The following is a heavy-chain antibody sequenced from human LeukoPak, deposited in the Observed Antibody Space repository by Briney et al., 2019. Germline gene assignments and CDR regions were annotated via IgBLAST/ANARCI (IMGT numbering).Heavy chain of an antibody. D-gene: IGHD6-19*01. CDR1: GGSISSYY. V-gene: IGHV4-59*07. CDR2: IYYSGST. CDR3: ARVRRYSSGWYYFDY. J-gene: IGHJ4*02. Sequence: SDTLSLTCTVSGGSISSYYWSWIRQPPGKGLEWIGYIYYSGSTNYNPSLKSRVTISVDTSKNQFSLKLSSVTAADTAVYYCARVRRYSSGWYYFDYWGQGTLVTVSS.